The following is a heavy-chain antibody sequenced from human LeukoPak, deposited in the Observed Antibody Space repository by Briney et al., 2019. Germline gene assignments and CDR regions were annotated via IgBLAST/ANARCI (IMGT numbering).Heavy chain of an antibody. J-gene: IGHJ4*02. CDR1: GFTFSSFG. CDR3: ARETPYYFDY. Sequence: GGSLTLSCAASGFTFSSFGMHWVRQTPGKGLEWVTFIHNYETTEYYADSVKGRFTISRDNSKNTVYLQMNSLRVEDAAVYYCARETPYYFDYWGQGTLVTVSS. V-gene: IGHV3-30*02. CDR2: IHNYETTE.